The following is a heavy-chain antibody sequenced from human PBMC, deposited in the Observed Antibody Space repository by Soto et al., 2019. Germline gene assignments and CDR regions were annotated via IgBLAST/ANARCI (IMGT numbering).Heavy chain of an antibody. CDR2: IYYSGST. Sequence: PSETLSLTCTVSGGSISSGGYYWSWIRQHPGKGLEWIGYIYYSGSTYYNPSLKSRVTISVDTSKNQFSLKLSSVTAADTAVYYCARVGGNCSGGSCYSVYYYMDVWGKGTTVTVSS. CDR1: GGSISSGGYY. D-gene: IGHD2-15*01. J-gene: IGHJ6*03. V-gene: IGHV4-31*03. CDR3: ARVGGNCSGGSCYSVYYYMDV.